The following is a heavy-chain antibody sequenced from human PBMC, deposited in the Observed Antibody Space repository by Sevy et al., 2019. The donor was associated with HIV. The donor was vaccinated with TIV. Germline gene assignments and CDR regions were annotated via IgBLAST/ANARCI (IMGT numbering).Heavy chain of an antibody. Sequence: ASVKVSCKASGGTFSTYSISWVRRAPGHGLEWMGGFIPIFGTTKYEEKVQGRVSITADESKATAYMQLSGLTSEDTAVNYCARGATEYEVLSTALDIWGQGTTVTVSS. V-gene: IGHV1-69*13. CDR1: GGTFSTYS. D-gene: IGHD2-2*01. J-gene: IGHJ3*02. CDR3: ARGATEYEVLSTALDI. CDR2: FIPIFGTT.